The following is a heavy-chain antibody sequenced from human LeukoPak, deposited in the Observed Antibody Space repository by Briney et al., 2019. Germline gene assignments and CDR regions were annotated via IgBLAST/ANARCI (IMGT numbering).Heavy chain of an antibody. J-gene: IGHJ3*02. V-gene: IGHV4-59*01. CDR1: GXSISSYY. CDR2: FYYSGST. Sequence: SDPLSLTCTVSGXSISSYYGSWIRKPPGEGLEWIAYFYYSGSTNYNPSLKSRVTIPVDTSKNQFSLQLSSVTAADTAVYYCAKDHQLLGYYYDSSGSHDAFDIWGQGTMVTVSS. CDR3: AKDHQLLGYYYDSSGSHDAFDI. D-gene: IGHD3-22*01.